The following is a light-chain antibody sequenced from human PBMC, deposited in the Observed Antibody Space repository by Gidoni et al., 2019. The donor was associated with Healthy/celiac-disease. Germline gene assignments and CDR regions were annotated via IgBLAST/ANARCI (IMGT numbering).Light chain of an antibody. CDR3: QQYYSAPCS. J-gene: IGKJ2*04. CDR1: QSGLYSSNNKNY. CDR2: WAS. Sequence: DSVWTLSLDSLAVSLGERATINCKSSQSGLYSSNNKNYLPWYQQKPGQPPKLLIYWASTRESGVPDRFSGSGSGTDFTLTISSLQAEDVAVYYCQQYYSAPCSFGQGTKLEIK. V-gene: IGKV4-1*01.